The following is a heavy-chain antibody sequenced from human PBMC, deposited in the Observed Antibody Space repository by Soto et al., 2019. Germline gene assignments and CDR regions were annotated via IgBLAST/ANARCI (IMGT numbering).Heavy chain of an antibody. V-gene: IGHV3-15*01. D-gene: IGHD6-13*01. CDR3: TTDPDSSSWYYFDY. CDR1: GFTFSNAW. J-gene: IGHJ4*02. CDR2: IKSKTDGGTT. Sequence: GGSLRLSCAASGFTFSNAWMRWVRQAPGKGLEWVGRIKSKTDGGTTDYAAPVKGRFTISRDDSKNTLYLQMNSLKTEDTAVYYCTTDPDSSSWYYFDYWGQGTLVTVSS.